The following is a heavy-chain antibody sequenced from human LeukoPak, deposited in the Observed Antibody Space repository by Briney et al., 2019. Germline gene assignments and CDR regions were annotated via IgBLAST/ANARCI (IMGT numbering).Heavy chain of an antibody. CDR2: IYHSGST. J-gene: IGHJ4*02. D-gene: IGHD3-3*01. Sequence: PSETLSLTCAVSGGSISSGGYSWSWIRQPPGKGLEWIGYIYHSGSTYYNPSLKSRVIISVDTSKKQFSLRLSSVTAADTAAYYCARHSAQILPFWSDTKELEYFDYWGQGTLVTVSS. V-gene: IGHV4-30-2*01. CDR1: GGSISSGGYS. CDR3: ARHSAQILPFWSDTKELEYFDY.